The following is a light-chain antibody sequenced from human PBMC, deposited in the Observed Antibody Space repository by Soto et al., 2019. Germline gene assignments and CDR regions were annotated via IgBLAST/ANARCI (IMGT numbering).Light chain of an antibody. CDR3: QQRSNWPRLFT. J-gene: IGKJ3*01. CDR1: QSVSSY. V-gene: IGKV3-11*01. Sequence: EIVLTQSPATLSLSPGERATLSCRASQSVSSYLAWYRQKPGQAPRLLIYDASNRATGIPARFSGSGSGTDFTLTISSLEPEDFAVYYCQQRSNWPRLFTFGPGTKVDIK. CDR2: DAS.